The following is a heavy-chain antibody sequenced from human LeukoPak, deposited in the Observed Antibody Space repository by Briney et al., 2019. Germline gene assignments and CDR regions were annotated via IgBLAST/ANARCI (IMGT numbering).Heavy chain of an antibody. CDR3: ARRAAAAWNWFDP. D-gene: IGHD6-13*01. CDR1: GYSFTSYW. J-gene: IGHJ5*02. CDR2: IYPGDSDT. Sequence: GESLKISCKGSGYSFTSYWIGWVRQMPGKGLEWMGIIYPGDSDTRYSPSFQGQVTISADKSISNAYLQWSSLRASDTAMYYCARRAAAAWNWFDPWGQGTLVTVSS. V-gene: IGHV5-51*01.